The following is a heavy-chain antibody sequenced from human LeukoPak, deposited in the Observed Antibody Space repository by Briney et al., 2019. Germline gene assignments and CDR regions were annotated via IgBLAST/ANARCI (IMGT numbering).Heavy chain of an antibody. CDR2: ISAYNGNT. CDR3: ARDRSGPFDS. Sequence: ASVKVSCKASGYTFTNYGNSWVRQAPGQGLEWMGWISAYNGNTNYAQKLQSRLTLTTDTSTSSAYMELRSLRSDDTAMYYCARDRSGPFDSWGQGTLVTVSS. CDR1: GYTFTNYG. V-gene: IGHV1-18*01. D-gene: IGHD3-10*01. J-gene: IGHJ4*02.